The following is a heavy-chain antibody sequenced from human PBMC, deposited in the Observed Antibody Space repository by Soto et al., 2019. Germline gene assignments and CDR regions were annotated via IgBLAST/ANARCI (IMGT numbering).Heavy chain of an antibody. Sequence: QVQLVEPGGGVVQPGKSLRLSCVASGFTFSRKAMHWVSQAPGKGLEWVTVISYDGTNNYYADSVRGRFTISRDNSKYTLFLQMNSLRPEDTAMYYCATDPVDYFGSRTYGMDVWGQGTTVTVSS. CDR3: ATDPVDYFGSRTYGMDV. D-gene: IGHD3-10*01. V-gene: IGHV3-30-3*01. CDR1: GFTFSRKA. CDR2: ISYDGTNN. J-gene: IGHJ6*02.